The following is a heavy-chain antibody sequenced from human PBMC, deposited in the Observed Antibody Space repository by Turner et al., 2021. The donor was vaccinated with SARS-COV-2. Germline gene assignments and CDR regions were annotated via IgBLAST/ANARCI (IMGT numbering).Heavy chain of an antibody. Sequence: QLQESGQGVVKPSETLSLTCTVSGGSIRSYDYYWDWSRQPPGMGLEWIGSMYYSGTTHYNPSLRGRITISIDTAKNQFSLKVTSVTATDTAVYYCARRGDYWGQGMLVTVSS. J-gene: IGHJ4*02. CDR3: ARRGDY. CDR2: MYYSGTT. V-gene: IGHV4-39*01. CDR1: GGSIRSYDYY. D-gene: IGHD3-16*01.